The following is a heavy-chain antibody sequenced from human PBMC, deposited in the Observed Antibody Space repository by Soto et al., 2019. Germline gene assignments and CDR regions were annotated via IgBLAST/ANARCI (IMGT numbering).Heavy chain of an antibody. Sequence: ESGGGLAQPGGSLRLSCAGSGFTFSGFAMTWVRQAPGKGLEWVSRLSGSGGSTYYADSVKGRFTISRDNSKNKLYLQMNSLRVEDTAVYYCAKEASYGAIDYWGQGTLVTVSS. CDR1: GFTFSGFA. D-gene: IGHD3-16*01. J-gene: IGHJ4*02. V-gene: IGHV3-23*01. CDR3: AKEASYGAIDY. CDR2: LSGSGGST.